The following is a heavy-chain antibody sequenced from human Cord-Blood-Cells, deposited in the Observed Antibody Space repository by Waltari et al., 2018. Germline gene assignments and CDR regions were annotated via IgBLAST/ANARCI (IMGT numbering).Heavy chain of an antibody. CDR1: VGSFRGYY. CDR2: INHGGST. Sequence: QVQLQQWGAGLLKPSETLSLTCAVYVGSFRGYYWSWIRQPPGKGREWIGEINHGGSTNYNPSLKSRVTISVDTSKNQFSLKLSSVTAADTAVYYCASGRGYCSSTSCYWYYYGMDVWGQGTTVTVSS. D-gene: IGHD2-2*01. V-gene: IGHV4-34*01. CDR3: ASGRGYCSSTSCYWYYYGMDV. J-gene: IGHJ6*02.